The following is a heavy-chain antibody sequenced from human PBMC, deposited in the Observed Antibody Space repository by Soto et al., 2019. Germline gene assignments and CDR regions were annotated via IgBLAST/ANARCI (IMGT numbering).Heavy chain of an antibody. CDR1: GFTFSSYW. Sequence: EVQLVESGGGLVQPGGSLRLSCAASGFTFSSYWMSWVRQAPGKGLEWVANIKQDGSEKYYVDSVKGRFTISRDKAKNSRYLQMNSLRSEDTAVYYCASVYSSSWYYFDYWGQGTLVTVSS. D-gene: IGHD6-13*01. CDR2: IKQDGSEK. CDR3: ASVYSSSWYYFDY. J-gene: IGHJ4*02. V-gene: IGHV3-7*01.